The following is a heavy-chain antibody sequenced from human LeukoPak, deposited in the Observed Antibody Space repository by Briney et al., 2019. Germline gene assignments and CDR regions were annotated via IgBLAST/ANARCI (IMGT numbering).Heavy chain of an antibody. V-gene: IGHV1-2*02. D-gene: IGHD2-2*01. Sequence: GASVKVSCKASGYTFIGYNMHWVRQAPGQGLEWMGWIDPNSGDTNYSQKFQGRVTMTRDTSIRTAYMELSRLRSDDTAVYYCARDQDCSSTSCYDHWGQGTLVTVSS. CDR3: ARDQDCSSTSCYDH. CDR2: IDPNSGDT. CDR1: GYTFIGYN. J-gene: IGHJ4*02.